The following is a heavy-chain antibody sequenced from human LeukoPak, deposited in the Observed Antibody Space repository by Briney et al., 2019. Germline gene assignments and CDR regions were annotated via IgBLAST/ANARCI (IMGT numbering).Heavy chain of an antibody. Sequence: SETLSLTCTVSGVSISTYSWSWIRQSPGKALEWIGYIYYSGTTNYNPSLKSRLTISVDTSKNQFSLKLSSVTAADTAVYYCVGDSSGWSGWFDPWGQGTLVTVSS. CDR1: GVSISTYS. CDR3: VGDSSGWSGWFDP. D-gene: IGHD6-19*01. V-gene: IGHV4-59*01. J-gene: IGHJ5*02. CDR2: IYYSGTT.